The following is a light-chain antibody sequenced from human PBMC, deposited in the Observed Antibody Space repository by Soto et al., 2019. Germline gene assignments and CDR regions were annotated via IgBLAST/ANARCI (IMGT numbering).Light chain of an antibody. Sequence: EIVLTQSPGTLSLSPGERATLSRRASQSVSSSYLGWYQQKPGQAPRLLIYGASSRATGIPDRFSGSGSGTDFTLTISRLEPEDFAVYYCQQYGSSPYTFGQGTKLEIK. V-gene: IGKV3-20*01. CDR2: GAS. J-gene: IGKJ2*01. CDR1: QSVSSSY. CDR3: QQYGSSPYT.